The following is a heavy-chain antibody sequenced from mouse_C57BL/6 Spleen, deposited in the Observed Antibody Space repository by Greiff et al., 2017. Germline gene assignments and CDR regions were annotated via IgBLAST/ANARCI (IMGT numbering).Heavy chain of an antibody. CDR3: ARIHYALRAMDY. CDR2: ISNGGGST. Sequence: EVKLMESGGGLVQPGGSLKLSCAASGFTFSDYYMYWVRQTPEKRLEWVAYISNGGGSTYYPDTVKGRFTISRDNAKNTLYLQMSRLKSEDTAMYYCARIHYALRAMDYWGQGTSVTVSS. V-gene: IGHV5-12*01. D-gene: IGHD1-1*02. J-gene: IGHJ4*01. CDR1: GFTFSDYY.